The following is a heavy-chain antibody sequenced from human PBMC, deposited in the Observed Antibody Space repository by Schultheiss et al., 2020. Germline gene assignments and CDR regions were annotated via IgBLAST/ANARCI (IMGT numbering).Heavy chain of an antibody. CDR2: IYYSGST. J-gene: IGHJ6*02. Sequence: SETLSLTCAVYGGSFSGYYWSWIRQPPGKGLEWIGYIYYSGSTNYNPSLKSRVTISVDTSKNQFSLKLSSVTAADTAVYYCARDRVDFWSGYYHQPMDVWGQGTTVTVSS. CDR1: GGSFSGYY. CDR3: ARDRVDFWSGYYHQPMDV. D-gene: IGHD3-3*01. V-gene: IGHV4-59*12.